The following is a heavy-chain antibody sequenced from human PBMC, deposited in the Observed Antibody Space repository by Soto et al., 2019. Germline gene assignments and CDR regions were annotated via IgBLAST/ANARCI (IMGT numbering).Heavy chain of an antibody. Sequence: ASVKVSCKASGYPLTAKYLHWVRQAPGQGLEWMGWINPSSGGTKEAQKFRGRVTMTRDTSISAAYMELSRLTSDDTAVYYCAKGGSSWTEWFDTWGQGTLVTVSS. J-gene: IGHJ5*02. CDR1: GYPLTAKY. D-gene: IGHD6-13*01. V-gene: IGHV1-2*02. CDR3: AKGGSSWTEWFDT. CDR2: INPSSGGT.